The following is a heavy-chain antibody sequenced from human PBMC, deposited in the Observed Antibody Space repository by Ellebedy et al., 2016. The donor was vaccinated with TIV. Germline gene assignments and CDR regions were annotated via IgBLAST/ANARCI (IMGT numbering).Heavy chain of an antibody. D-gene: IGHD2-8*01. CDR1: GGSVTSNTYN. Sequence: MPSETLSLTCTVSGGSVTSNTYNWGWIRQPPGKGLEWIGSIYYSGSTYYNPSLKSRVTISVDTSKNQFSLELSSVTAADTAVYYCASGGVYTYFFDYWGQGTLVTVSS. CDR3: ASGGVYTYFFDY. CDR2: IYYSGST. J-gene: IGHJ4*02. V-gene: IGHV4-39*07.